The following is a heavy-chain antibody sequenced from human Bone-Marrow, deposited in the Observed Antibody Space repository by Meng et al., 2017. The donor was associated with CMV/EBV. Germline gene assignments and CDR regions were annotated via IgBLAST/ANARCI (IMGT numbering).Heavy chain of an antibody. J-gene: IGHJ5*02. CDR2: IYYSGGT. V-gene: IGHV4-39*01. Sequence: GSLRLSCTVSGGSISSSSYYWGWIRQPPGKGLEWIGSIYYSGGTYYNPSLKSRVTISVDTSKNQFSLKLSSVTAADTAVYYCARHASGWYRGNWFDPWGQGTLVTVSS. CDR3: ARHASGWYRGNWFDP. D-gene: IGHD6-19*01. CDR1: GGSISSSSYY.